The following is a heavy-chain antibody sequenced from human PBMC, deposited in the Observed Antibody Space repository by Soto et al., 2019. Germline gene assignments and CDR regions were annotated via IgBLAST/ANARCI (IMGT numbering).Heavy chain of an antibody. V-gene: IGHV1-46*01. CDR2: ITPGGGIT. J-gene: IGHJ4*02. D-gene: IGHD6-13*01. Sequence: QVQLVQSGAEVKKPGASVRVSCKASGYTFTTYDIHWVRQAPGLGLERMGIITPGGGITSYAQKFKGRITMTRDTSTSTVYMELSSLRSEDTAMYYCAKVLSELVPRYFDTWGQGTLVTVSS. CDR1: GYTFTTYD. CDR3: AKVLSELVPRYFDT.